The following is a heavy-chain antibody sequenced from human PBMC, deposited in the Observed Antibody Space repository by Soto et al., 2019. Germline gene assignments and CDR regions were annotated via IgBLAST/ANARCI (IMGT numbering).Heavy chain of an antibody. Sequence: QVQLQESGPRLVKPSETLSLTCTVSGGSLSNYYWSWIRQPAGKALEWIGRIYTVGSTNYNPSLKSRVTMSIDTSKNQFSLRLTSATAAETAVYYCARSPLTHSYAQFDSWGQGSLVTVSS. CDR3: ARSPLTHSYAQFDS. CDR1: GGSLSNYY. J-gene: IGHJ4*02. CDR2: IYTVGST. V-gene: IGHV4-4*07. D-gene: IGHD5-18*01.